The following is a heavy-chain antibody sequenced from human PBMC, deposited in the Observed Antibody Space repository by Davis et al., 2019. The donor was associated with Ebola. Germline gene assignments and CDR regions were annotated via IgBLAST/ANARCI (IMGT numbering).Heavy chain of an antibody. CDR2: ISAYNGNT. J-gene: IGHJ4*02. D-gene: IGHD3-10*01. CDR3: ARGLLWFGELASYYFDY. Sequence: ASVKVSCKASGYTFTSYGISWVRQAPGQGLEWMGWISAYNGNTNYAQKLQGRVTMTTDTSTSTAYMELRSLRAEDTAVYYCARGLLWFGELASYYFDYWGQGTLVTVSS. V-gene: IGHV1-18*04. CDR1: GYTFTSYG.